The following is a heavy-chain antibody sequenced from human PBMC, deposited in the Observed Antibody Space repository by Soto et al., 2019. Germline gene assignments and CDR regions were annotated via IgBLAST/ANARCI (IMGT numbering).Heavy chain of an antibody. J-gene: IGHJ5*02. CDR2: ISSNSAYI. V-gene: IGHV3-21*01. CDR1: GFTFRSFT. D-gene: IGHD6-13*01. CDR3: TRDASRDSSARGWFDP. Sequence: GGSLRLSCAASGFTFRSFTVNWVRQAPGRGLEWVSTISSNSAYIYYTDALRGRFTISRDNAKNSLHLQMNSLRAEDTAVYYCTRDASRDSSARGWFDPWGPGTLVTVSS.